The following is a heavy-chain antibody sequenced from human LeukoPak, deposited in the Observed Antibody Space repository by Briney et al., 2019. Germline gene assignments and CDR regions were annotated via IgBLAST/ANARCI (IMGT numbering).Heavy chain of an antibody. CDR2: IYGSDSDT. CDR1: GYSFTSYW. CDR3: ARLYSYNYYDD. V-gene: IGHV5-51*01. Sequence: GESLKISCKGSGYSFTSYWIGWVRQTPGKGLEWMGIIYGSDSDTRYSPSFQGQVIISADKSISTAYLQWSSLKASDTAMYYCARLYSYNYYDDWGQGTLVTVSS. D-gene: IGHD5-24*01. J-gene: IGHJ4*02.